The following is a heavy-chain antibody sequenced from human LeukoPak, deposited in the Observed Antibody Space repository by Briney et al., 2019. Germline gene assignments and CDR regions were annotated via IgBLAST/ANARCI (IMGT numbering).Heavy chain of an antibody. J-gene: IGHJ4*02. D-gene: IGHD5-18*01. CDR2: INPNSGGT. CDR1: GYTFTVYY. CDR3: AKSLYSYAYGFDY. V-gene: IGHV1-2*06. Sequence: ASVTVSFKASGYTFTVYYMHWVRQAPGQGGERMGRINPNSGGTNYAQTFQGRVTMTRDTTISTAYMDLSRLRSDDTAVYYCAKSLYSYAYGFDYWGQGTLVTVSS.